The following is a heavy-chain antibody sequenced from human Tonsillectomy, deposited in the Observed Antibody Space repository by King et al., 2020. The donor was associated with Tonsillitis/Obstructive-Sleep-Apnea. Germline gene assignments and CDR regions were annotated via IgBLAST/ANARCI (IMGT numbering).Heavy chain of an antibody. Sequence: VTLKESGPVLVKPTETLTLTCTVSGFSLSNARMGVSWIRQPPGKALEWLAHIFSNDEKSYSTSLKSRLTISKDTSKTQVVLTMTNMDPVDTATYYCARIFLEVVPAATSYYYYYYMDVWGKGTTVTVSS. CDR3: ARIFLEVVPAATSYYYYYYMDV. J-gene: IGHJ6*03. CDR1: GFSLSNARMG. CDR2: IFSNDEK. V-gene: IGHV2-26*01. D-gene: IGHD2-2*01.